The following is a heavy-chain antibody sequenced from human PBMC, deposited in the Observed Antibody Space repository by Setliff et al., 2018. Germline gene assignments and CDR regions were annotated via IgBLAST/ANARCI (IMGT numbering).Heavy chain of an antibody. D-gene: IGHD1-26*01. V-gene: IGHV5-51*01. CDR2: IYPGDSDT. CDR3: ASSSGSSSNDAFDI. Sequence: GESLKISCKGSGYRFSGHWIGWVRQMPGKGLEWMGIIYPGDSDTRYSPSFQGQVTISADKSISTAYLQWSSLKASDTAMYYCASSSGSSSNDAFDIWGQGTTVTVSS. CDR1: GYRFSGHW. J-gene: IGHJ3*02.